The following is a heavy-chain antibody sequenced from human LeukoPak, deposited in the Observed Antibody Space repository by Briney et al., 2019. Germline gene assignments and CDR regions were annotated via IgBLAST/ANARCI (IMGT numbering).Heavy chain of an antibody. D-gene: IGHD5-24*01. Sequence: GGSLRLSCAASGFTFSSYAMHWVRQAPGKGLEYVSAISSNGGSTYYANSVKGRFTISRDNSKNTLYLQMGSLRAEDMAVYYCAREMATNKAGRNYYYYGMDIWGQGTTVTVPS. CDR2: ISSNGGST. CDR1: GFTFSSYA. CDR3: AREMATNKAGRNYYYYGMDI. V-gene: IGHV3-64*01. J-gene: IGHJ6*02.